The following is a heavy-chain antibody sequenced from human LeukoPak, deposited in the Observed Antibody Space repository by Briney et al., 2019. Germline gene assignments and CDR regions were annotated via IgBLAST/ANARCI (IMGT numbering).Heavy chain of an antibody. CDR3: ADANDIVPGSPHNHFDN. CDR1: GFIFYNYA. Sequence: GGSLRLSCAASGFIFYNYAMSWVRQAPGKGLEWVSSISGSGDNTYYADSVKGRFTISRDVSTNTMYLQMNSLRAEDTAVYYCADANDIVPGSPHNHFDNWGQGTLVTVSS. J-gene: IGHJ4*02. D-gene: IGHD3-9*01. V-gene: IGHV3-23*01. CDR2: ISGSGDNT.